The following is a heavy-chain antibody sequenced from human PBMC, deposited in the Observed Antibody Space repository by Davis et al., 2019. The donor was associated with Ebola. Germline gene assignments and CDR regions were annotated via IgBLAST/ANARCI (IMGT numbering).Heavy chain of an antibody. CDR1: GFTFSSYA. Sequence: GESLKISCAASGFTFSSYAMSWVRQAPGKGLEWVSTISKTSVYTYYAESVKGRFTISRDNAKNTLYLQMNSLRAEDTAVDYCARVGYGDYWRWFDPWGQGTLVTASS. V-gene: IGHV3-23*01. CDR2: ISKTSVYT. J-gene: IGHJ5*02. D-gene: IGHD4-17*01. CDR3: ARVGYGDYWRWFDP.